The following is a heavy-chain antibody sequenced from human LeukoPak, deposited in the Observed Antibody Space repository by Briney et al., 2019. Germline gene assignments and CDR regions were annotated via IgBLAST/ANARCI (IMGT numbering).Heavy chain of an antibody. J-gene: IGHJ4*02. CDR1: GGSVSSGSYY. CDR3: ARVTATVTIGGIDY. CDR2: INHSGST. Sequence: PSETPSLTCTVSGGSVSSGSYYWSWIRQPPGKGLEWIGEINHSGSTNYNPSLKSRVTISVDTSKNQFSLKLSSVTAADTAVYYCARVTATVTIGGIDYWGQGTLVTVSS. D-gene: IGHD4-17*01. V-gene: IGHV4-39*07.